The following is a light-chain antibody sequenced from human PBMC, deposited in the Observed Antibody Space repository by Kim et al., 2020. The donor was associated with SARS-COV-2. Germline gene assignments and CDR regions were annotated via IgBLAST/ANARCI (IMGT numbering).Light chain of an antibody. Sequence: EIVLTQSPGTLSLSPGERATLSCRASQSVSSSYLAWYQQKPGQAPRLLIYGASSRATGFPDRFSGSGSGTDFTLTISRLEPEDFAVYYCQQYGSSPLTFGGGPKVDIK. J-gene: IGKJ4*01. CDR2: GAS. V-gene: IGKV3-20*01. CDR3: QQYGSSPLT. CDR1: QSVSSSY.